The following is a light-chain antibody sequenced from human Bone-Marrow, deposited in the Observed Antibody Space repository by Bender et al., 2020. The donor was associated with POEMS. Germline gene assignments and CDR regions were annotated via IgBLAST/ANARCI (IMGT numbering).Light chain of an antibody. Sequence: QSALTQPPSASGSPGQSVTISCTGTSGDIGTYNYVSWYQQHPGKAPKLVISRINQRPSGVPDRFSGFKSGNTASLTISGLQADDEADYYCCSYAGSRTYVFGTGSKVTVL. V-gene: IGLV2-8*01. J-gene: IGLJ1*01. CDR1: SGDIGTYNY. CDR3: CSYAGSRTYV. CDR2: RIN.